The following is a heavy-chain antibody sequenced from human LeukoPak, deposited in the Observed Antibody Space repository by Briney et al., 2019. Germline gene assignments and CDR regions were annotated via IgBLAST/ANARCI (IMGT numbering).Heavy chain of an antibody. J-gene: IGHJ4*02. CDR1: GFTFSSYG. D-gene: IGHD2-2*01. CDR2: IRYDGSNK. CDR3: AKDHPYCSSTSCRFDY. V-gene: IGHV3-30*02. Sequence: GGSLRLSCAASGFTFSSYGMHWVRQAPGKGLEWVAFIRYDGSNKYYADSVKGRFTISRDNSKNTLYLQMNSLRAEDTAVYYCAKDHPYCSSTSCRFDYWGQGTLVTVSS.